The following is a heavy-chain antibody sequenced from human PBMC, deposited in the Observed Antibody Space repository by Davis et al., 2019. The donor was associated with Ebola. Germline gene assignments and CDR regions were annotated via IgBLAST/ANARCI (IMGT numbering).Heavy chain of an antibody. Sequence: GESLKISCAASGFTFSDYYISWIRQAPGKGLEWVSYIDNSGYTEYADSVKGRFTISRDNAKNSLYLQMTSLRDEDTAVYYCATIRSTIATADRDIWGQGTMVTVSS. CDR1: GFTFSDYY. J-gene: IGHJ3*02. V-gene: IGHV3-11*06. CDR2: IDNSGYT. D-gene: IGHD6-13*01. CDR3: ATIRSTIATADRDI.